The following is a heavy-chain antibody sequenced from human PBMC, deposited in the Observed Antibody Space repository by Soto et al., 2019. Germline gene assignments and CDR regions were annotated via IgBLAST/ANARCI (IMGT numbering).Heavy chain of an antibody. Sequence: QVQLVQSGAEVKKPGASVKVSCKASGYTFTSYDINWVRKATGQGLEWMGWMTPNSGTTGYAQKFQGRVTMNRNTSISTAYMELSSLRSEDTAVYYCARGGSSSSDVYYYYGMDVWGQGTTVTVSS. J-gene: IGHJ6*02. D-gene: IGHD6-6*01. CDR1: GYTFTSYD. V-gene: IGHV1-8*01. CDR2: MTPNSGTT. CDR3: ARGGSSSSDVYYYYGMDV.